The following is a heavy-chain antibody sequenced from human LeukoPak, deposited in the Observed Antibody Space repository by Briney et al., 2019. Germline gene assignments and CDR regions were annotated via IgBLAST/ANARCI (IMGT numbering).Heavy chain of an antibody. Sequence: SVKVSCKASGGTFSSYAISWVRQAPGQGLEWMGRIIPILGIANYAQEFQGRVTITADKSTSTAYMELSSLRSEDTAVYYCARDGGGGYYYNYWGQGTLVTVSS. CDR2: IIPILGIA. CDR1: GGTFSSYA. D-gene: IGHD3-22*01. V-gene: IGHV1-69*04. J-gene: IGHJ4*02. CDR3: ARDGGGGYYYNY.